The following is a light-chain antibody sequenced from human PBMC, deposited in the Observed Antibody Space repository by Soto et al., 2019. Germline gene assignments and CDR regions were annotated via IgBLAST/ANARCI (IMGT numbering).Light chain of an antibody. CDR1: QGISSY. J-gene: IGKJ1*01. Sequence: AIRMTQSPSSLSASTGDRVTITCRASQGISSYLAWYQQKPGKAPKLLIYAASTLQSGVPSRFSGSGSGTDFTLPISCLQSEDFATYYCQQYYNYPRTFGQGTKVEIK. V-gene: IGKV1-8*01. CDR2: AAS. CDR3: QQYYNYPRT.